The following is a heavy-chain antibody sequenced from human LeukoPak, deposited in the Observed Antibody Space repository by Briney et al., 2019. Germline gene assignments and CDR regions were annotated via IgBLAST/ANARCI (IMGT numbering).Heavy chain of an antibody. CDR1: GYTFTSYY. V-gene: IGHV1-69*04. Sequence: ASVKVSCKASGYTFTSYYMHWVRQAPGQGLEWMGRIIPIFGIANYAQKFQGRVTITADKSTSTAYMELSSLRSEDTAVYYCAREVAVAAPVDYWGQGTLVTVSS. D-gene: IGHD6-19*01. CDR3: AREVAVAAPVDY. CDR2: IIPIFGIA. J-gene: IGHJ4*02.